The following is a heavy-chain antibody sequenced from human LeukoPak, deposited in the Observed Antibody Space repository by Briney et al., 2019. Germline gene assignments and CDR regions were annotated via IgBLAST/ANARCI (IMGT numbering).Heavy chain of an antibody. D-gene: IGHD2-15*01. J-gene: IGHJ4*02. Sequence: GEALRISFKGSGYRFTSYWISWGRPMPGKGRGWMGRIDPSDSYTNYSPSFQGHVTISADKSISTAYLQWSSLKASDTAMYYCARQGSLGYCSGGSCSRSDYWGQGTLVTVSS. V-gene: IGHV5-10-1*01. CDR1: GYRFTSYW. CDR3: ARQGSLGYCSGGSCSRSDY. CDR2: IDPSDSYT.